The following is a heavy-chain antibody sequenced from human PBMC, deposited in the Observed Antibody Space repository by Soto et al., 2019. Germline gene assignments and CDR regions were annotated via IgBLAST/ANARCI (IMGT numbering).Heavy chain of an antibody. CDR3: AREFQGYDFWSGYNSDPLTSYYYGMDV. CDR1: GYTFTSYG. CDR2: ISAYNGNT. V-gene: IGHV1-18*04. J-gene: IGHJ6*02. Sequence: VASVKVSCKASGYTFTSYGISWVRQAPGQGLEWMGWISAYNGNTNYAQKLQGRVTMTTDTSTSTAYMELRSLRSDDTAVYYCAREFQGYDFWSGYNSDPLTSYYYGMDVWGQGTTVTVSS. D-gene: IGHD3-3*01.